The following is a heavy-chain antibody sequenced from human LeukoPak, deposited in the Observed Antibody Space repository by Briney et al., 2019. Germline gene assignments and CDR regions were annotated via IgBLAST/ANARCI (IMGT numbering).Heavy chain of an antibody. CDR3: ARENSGSYYQFDC. Sequence: GGSLRLSCAASGFTFSKYAMTWVRQAPGKGLEWVSYISSSGSTIYYADSVKGRFTISRDNAKNSLYLQMNSLRPEDTAVYYCARENSGSYYQFDCWGQGTLVTVSS. CDR1: GFTFSKYA. CDR2: ISSSGSTI. D-gene: IGHD1-26*01. J-gene: IGHJ4*02. V-gene: IGHV3-48*04.